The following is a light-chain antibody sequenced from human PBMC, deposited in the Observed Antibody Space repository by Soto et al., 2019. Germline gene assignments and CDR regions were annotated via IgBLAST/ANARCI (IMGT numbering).Light chain of an antibody. J-gene: IGKJ1*01. CDR3: QQYNDWPLT. V-gene: IGKV3-15*01. CDR2: GAF. CDR1: QSVRSN. Sequence: EIVMTQSPVTLSVSPGERATLSCRASQSVRSNLAWYQQKPGQAPSLLIYGAFTRATGIPTRFRGTGSGTEFTLTITSLQSEDFGLFYCQQYNDWPLTFGQGTKVEV.